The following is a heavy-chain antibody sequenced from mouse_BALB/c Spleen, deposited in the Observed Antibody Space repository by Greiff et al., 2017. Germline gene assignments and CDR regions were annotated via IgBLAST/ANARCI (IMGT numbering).Heavy chain of an antibody. CDR3: ARRERGEPFAY. J-gene: IGHJ3*01. CDR2: ILPGSGST. V-gene: IGHV1-9*01. Sequence: QVQLQQSGAELMKPGASVKISCKATGYTFSSYWIEWVKQRPGHGLEWIGEILPGSGSTNYNEKFKGKATFTADTSSNTAYMQLSSLTSEDSAVYYCARRERGEPFAYWGQGTLVTVSA. CDR1: GYTFSSYW.